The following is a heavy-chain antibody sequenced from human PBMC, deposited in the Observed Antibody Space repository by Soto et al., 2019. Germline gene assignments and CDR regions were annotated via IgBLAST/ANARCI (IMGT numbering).Heavy chain of an antibody. CDR1: GFTFSDYY. CDR3: AREGAYVLAAGSDY. V-gene: IGHV3-11*01. J-gene: IGHJ4*02. CDR2: ISSSGTTI. Sequence: GESLKISCAASGFTFSDYYMSWIRQAPGKGLEWVSYISSSGTTIHYADSVKGRFTISRDNAKNSLSLQMNSLRAEDTAVYYCAREGAYVLAAGSDYWGRGTLVTVSS. D-gene: IGHD6-13*01.